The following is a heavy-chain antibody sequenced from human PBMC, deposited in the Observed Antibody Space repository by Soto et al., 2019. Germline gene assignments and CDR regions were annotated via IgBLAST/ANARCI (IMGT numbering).Heavy chain of an antibody. V-gene: IGHV1-18*01. Sequence: QVQLVQSGAEVKKPGASVKVSCKASGYTFTSYGISWVRQAPGQGLEWMGGISAYNGNTNYAQKLQGRVTMTTDTSTSTGYMEQRSLRSDDADVYYCTRDKGDGSRSDYGYWGQGTLVTVSS. CDR3: TRDKGDGSRSDYGY. CDR2: ISAYNGNT. D-gene: IGHD3-10*01. CDR1: GYTFTSYG. J-gene: IGHJ4*02.